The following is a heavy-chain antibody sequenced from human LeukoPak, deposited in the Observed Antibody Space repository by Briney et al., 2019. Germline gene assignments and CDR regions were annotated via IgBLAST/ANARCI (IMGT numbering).Heavy chain of an antibody. V-gene: IGHV1-18*01. J-gene: IGHJ4*02. CDR1: GYTFTSYG. Sequence: GAPVKVSCKASGYTFTSYGISWVRQAPGQGLEWMGWISAYNGNTNYAQKLQGRVTMTTDTSTSTAYMELSSLRSEDTAVYYCARLAIGSGSYYPNDYWGQGTLVTVSS. CDR3: ARLAIGSGSYYPNDY. D-gene: IGHD3-10*01. CDR2: ISAYNGNT.